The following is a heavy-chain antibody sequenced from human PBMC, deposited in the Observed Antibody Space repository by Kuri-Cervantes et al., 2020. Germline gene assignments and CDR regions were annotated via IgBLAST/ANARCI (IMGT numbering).Heavy chain of an antibody. J-gene: IGHJ4*02. CDR2: ISGSGGST. V-gene: IGHV3-23*01. D-gene: IGHD6-19*01. CDR3: ARDSHYGWYGVDY. CDR1: GFTFSSYW. Sequence: GGSLRLSCAASGFTFSSYWMSWVRQAPGKGLEWVSAISGSGGSTYYADSVKGRFTISRDNAKNSLYLQMNSLRAEDTAVYYCARDSHYGWYGVDYWGQGTLVTVSS.